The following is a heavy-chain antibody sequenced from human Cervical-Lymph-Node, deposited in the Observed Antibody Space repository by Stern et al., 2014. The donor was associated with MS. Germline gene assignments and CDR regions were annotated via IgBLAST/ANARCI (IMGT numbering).Heavy chain of an antibody. J-gene: IGHJ4*02. CDR1: RSPISSSF. Sequence: QVQLQESGPGLVKPSETLSLSCTVSRSPISSSFWSWLRQPPGKGLEWIGYIYNAGNTNYNPSLKSRVTISVDTSKNQFSLKLSSVTAADTAVYYCARMAAAGPFDFWGQGTLVTVSS. CDR3: ARMAAAGPFDF. CDR2: IYNAGNT. V-gene: IGHV4-59*01. D-gene: IGHD6-13*01.